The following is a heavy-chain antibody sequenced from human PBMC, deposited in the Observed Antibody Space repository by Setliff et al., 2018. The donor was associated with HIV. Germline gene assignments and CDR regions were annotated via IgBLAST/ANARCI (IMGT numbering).Heavy chain of an antibody. J-gene: IGHJ6*02. CDR3: ARNFGPSPSGKYYYYYGMDI. V-gene: IGHV1-2*02. Sequence: GASVKVSCKASGYTFTGHYLHWVRQAPGQGLEWLGWVNPNSGDAIYAQNFQGRVTMTRDTSINAAYMELRGLRSDDTAVYYCARNFGPSPSGKYYYYYGMDIWGQGTTVTVSS. CDR2: VNPNSGDA. CDR1: GYTFTGHY. D-gene: IGHD2-2*01.